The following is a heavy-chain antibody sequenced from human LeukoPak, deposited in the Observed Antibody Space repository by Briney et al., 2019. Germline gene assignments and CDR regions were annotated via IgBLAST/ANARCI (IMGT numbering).Heavy chain of an antibody. J-gene: IGHJ4*02. CDR2: IYYSGST. CDR3: ARDRCSGGSCHSDY. Sequence: SETLSLTCTVCGGSMSSYYWSWLRQPPGKGLEWMGYIYYSGSTSYNPSLKSRVTISVDTSKNQFSLKLSSVTAADTAVYYCARDRCSGGSCHSDYWGQGTLVTVSS. V-gene: IGHV4-59*01. CDR1: GGSMSSYY. D-gene: IGHD2-15*01.